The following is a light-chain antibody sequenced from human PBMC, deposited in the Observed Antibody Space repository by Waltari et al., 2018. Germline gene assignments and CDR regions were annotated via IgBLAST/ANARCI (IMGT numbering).Light chain of an antibody. CDR1: QGIGSR. J-gene: IGKJ1*01. CDR2: GTS. CDR3: QQDKSFPVT. Sequence: DIELTQSPSSVSSSPGDRVTITCRASQGIGSRLAWYQQKPGKAPNLLIYGTSSLQAGIPARFSGSGSGTEFTLTISRLEPEDFATYYCQQDKSFPVTFGRGTKVEIK. V-gene: IGKV1-12*01.